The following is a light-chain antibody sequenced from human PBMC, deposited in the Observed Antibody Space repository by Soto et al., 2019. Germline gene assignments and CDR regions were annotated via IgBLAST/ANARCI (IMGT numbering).Light chain of an antibody. CDR1: QDIRGA. J-gene: IGKJ5*01. V-gene: IGKV1-13*02. CDR2: DVS. Sequence: AVQLTQSPSSLSASVGDRVTITCRASQDIRGALAWYQQKPGKAPKMLIYDVSTLESGVPLRLSGSSSGTDFTLTISSLQPVDFATYYCQQFNSYPITFGQRTRLEIK. CDR3: QQFNSYPIT.